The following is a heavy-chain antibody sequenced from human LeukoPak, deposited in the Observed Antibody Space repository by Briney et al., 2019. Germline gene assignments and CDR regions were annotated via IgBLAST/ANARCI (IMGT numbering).Heavy chain of an antibody. V-gene: IGHV4-34*01. CDR2: INHSGST. CDR1: GGSFSGYY. Sequence: SETLSLTCAVYGGSFSGYYWSWIRQPPGKGLEWIGEINHSGSTNYNPSLKSRVTISVDTSKNQFSLKLSSVTAADPAVYYCAGVAPLTEIVGHDDDRGQGTLVTVSS. D-gene: IGHD2-15*01. CDR3: AGVAPLTEIVGHDDD. J-gene: IGHJ4*02.